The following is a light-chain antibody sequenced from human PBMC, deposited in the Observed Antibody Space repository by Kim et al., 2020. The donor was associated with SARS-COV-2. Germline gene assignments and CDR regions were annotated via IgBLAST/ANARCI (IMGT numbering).Light chain of an antibody. CDR3: SSYAGTSYI. CDR2: DVN. Sequence: PGQSVTISCTGTSSDVGAYNSVSCYQQYPGKAPQLMIYDVNKRPSVVPDRFSGSKSGNTASLTVSGLQAEDEGDYYYSSYAGTSYIFGTGTKVTVL. V-gene: IGLV2-8*01. CDR1: SSDVGAYNS. J-gene: IGLJ1*01.